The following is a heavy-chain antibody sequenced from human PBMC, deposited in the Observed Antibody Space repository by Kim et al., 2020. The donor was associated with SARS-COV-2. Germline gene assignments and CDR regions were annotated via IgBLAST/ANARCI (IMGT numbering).Heavy chain of an antibody. J-gene: IGHJ5*02. Sequence: KGRFTISRDNSKNSLYLQMNSLRTEDTALYYCAKDPYYDILTGYGGWFDPWGQGTLVTVSS. V-gene: IGHV3-43*01. CDR3: AKDPYYDILTGYGGWFDP. D-gene: IGHD3-9*01.